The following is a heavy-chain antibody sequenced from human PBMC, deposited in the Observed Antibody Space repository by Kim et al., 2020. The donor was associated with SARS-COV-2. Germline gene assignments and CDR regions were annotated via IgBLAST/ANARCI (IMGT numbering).Heavy chain of an antibody. CDR3: ARGPRSTVATFAWFDP. CDR1: GGSVSNAEYY. D-gene: IGHD4-4*01. Sequence: SETLSLTCTVSGGSVSNAEYYWSWIRQHPGKGLEWIGYIYNREGTVYNPSLKSRVTISVDSSKNQLSLTLSSVTAADTAVYYCARGPRSTVATFAWFDPWGQGTLVTVSS. CDR2: IYNREGT. J-gene: IGHJ5*02. V-gene: IGHV4-31*03.